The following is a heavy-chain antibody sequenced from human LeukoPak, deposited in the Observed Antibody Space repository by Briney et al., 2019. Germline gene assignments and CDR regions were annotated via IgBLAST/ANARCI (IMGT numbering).Heavy chain of an antibody. V-gene: IGHV1-2*02. CDR1: GYTFTGYF. CDR3: AREYYDSSGYYLGGDDFDY. J-gene: IGHJ4*02. Sequence: ASVKVSCKASGYTFTGYFMHWVRQAPGQGREWMGWINPNSGGTNYAQKFQGRVTMTRDTSISTAYMELSRLLSDDTAVYYCAREYYDSSGYYLGGDDFDYWGQGTLVTVSS. D-gene: IGHD3-22*01. CDR2: INPNSGGT.